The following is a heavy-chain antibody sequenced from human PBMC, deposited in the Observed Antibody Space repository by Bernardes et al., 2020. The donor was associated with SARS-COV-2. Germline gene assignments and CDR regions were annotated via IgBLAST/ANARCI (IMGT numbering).Heavy chain of an antibody. CDR3: ATGGHYFGD. CDR2: IKRKSDDGTT. J-gene: IGHJ4*02. Sequence: GGSLRLSCAASGFTVSDTWMSWLRQAPGMKLEWIGLIKRKSDDGTTDYAAPVKGRFTISRDDSKNTLSLHINSLRSEDTAVYYCATGGHYFGDWGLGTLVTVSS. CDR1: GFTVSDTW. V-gene: IGHV3-15*01. D-gene: IGHD3-10*01.